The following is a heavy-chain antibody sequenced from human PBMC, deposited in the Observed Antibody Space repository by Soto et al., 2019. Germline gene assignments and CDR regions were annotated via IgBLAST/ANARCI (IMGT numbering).Heavy chain of an antibody. Sequence: QVQLQESGPGLVHPSQTLSLTCSVAGDPVSSGSYYWTWVRQHPVKGLEWIGYIYHTGSTYYNPSLQSRLIMSIDTSKNQFSLHLYSVTAADTAVYFCAAKLGTTHYFDFWGQGSLVAVSS. V-gene: IGHV4-31*03. CDR2: IYHTGST. J-gene: IGHJ4*02. D-gene: IGHD7-27*01. CDR1: GDPVSSGSYY. CDR3: AAKLGTTHYFDF.